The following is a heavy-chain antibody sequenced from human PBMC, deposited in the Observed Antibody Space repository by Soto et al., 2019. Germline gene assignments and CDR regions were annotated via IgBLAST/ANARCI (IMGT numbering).Heavy chain of an antibody. Sequence: PGGSLRLSCAASGFTFTPYWTSWVRQAPGKGLEWVANIKQDGREKYYVDSGKGRFTISRDNAKNSLYLQMNSLRADDTAVYFCVRRYDFWDYWGQGTLVTVSS. CDR2: IKQDGREK. CDR1: GFTFTPYW. V-gene: IGHV3-7*01. J-gene: IGHJ4*02. CDR3: VRRYDFWDY. D-gene: IGHD3-3*01.